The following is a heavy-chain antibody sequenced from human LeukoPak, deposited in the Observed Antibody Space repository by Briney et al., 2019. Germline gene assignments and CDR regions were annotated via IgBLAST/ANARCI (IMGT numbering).Heavy chain of an antibody. V-gene: IGHV4-59*01. J-gene: IGHJ6*02. CDR1: GGSIRSYY. CDR3: VRLSGYPYYYGMDV. D-gene: IGHD3-3*01. Sequence: PSETLSLTCTVSGGSIRSYYGSWIRQPPGKGLEWIGSIFYNGSTNYNPSLKSRVTISVATSKNQFSLNLSSVTAADTAVYYCVRLSGYPYYYGMDVWGQGTTVTVSS. CDR2: IFYNGST.